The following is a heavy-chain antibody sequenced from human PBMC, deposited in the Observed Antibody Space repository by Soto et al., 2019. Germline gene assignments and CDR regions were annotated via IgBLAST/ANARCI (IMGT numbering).Heavy chain of an antibody. J-gene: IGHJ6*02. CDR3: ARRRVMVYARYGMDV. V-gene: IGHV3-48*02. CDR1: GFTFSSYS. CDR2: ISSSSSTI. D-gene: IGHD2-8*01. Sequence: EVQLVESGGGLVQPGGSLGLSCAASGFTFSSYSMNWVRQAPGKGLEWVSYISSSSSTIYYADSVKGRFTISRDNAKNSLYLQMNSLRDEDTAVYYCARRRVMVYARYGMDVWGQGTTVTVSS.